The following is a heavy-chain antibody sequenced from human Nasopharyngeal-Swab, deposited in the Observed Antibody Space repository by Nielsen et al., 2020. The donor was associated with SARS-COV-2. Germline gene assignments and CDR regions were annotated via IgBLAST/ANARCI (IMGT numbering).Heavy chain of an antibody. CDR1: GGSISSYY. V-gene: IGHV4-59*01. CDR3: ARVFKESSFSSSSGPFDY. Sequence: SETLSLTCTVSGGSISSYYWSWIRQPPGKGLEWIGYTYYSGSTNYNPSLKSRVTISVDTSKNQFSLKLSSVTAADTAVYYCARVFKESSFSSSSGPFDYWGQGTLVTVSS. D-gene: IGHD6-6*01. J-gene: IGHJ4*02. CDR2: TYYSGST.